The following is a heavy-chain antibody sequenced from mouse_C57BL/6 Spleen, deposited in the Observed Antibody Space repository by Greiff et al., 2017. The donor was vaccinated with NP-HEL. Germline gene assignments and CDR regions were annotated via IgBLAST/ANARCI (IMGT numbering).Heavy chain of an antibody. CDR3: ARWSDGEIYYDYSWFAY. V-gene: IGHV2-2*01. D-gene: IGHD2-4*01. CDR2: IWSGGST. Sequence: QVQLQQSGPGLVQPSQSLSITCTVSGFSLTSYGVHWVRQSPGKGLEWLGVIWSGGSTDYNAAFISRLSISKDNSKSQVFFKMNSLQADDTAIYYCARWSDGEIYYDYSWFAYWGQGTLVTVSA. CDR1: GFSLTSYG. J-gene: IGHJ3*01.